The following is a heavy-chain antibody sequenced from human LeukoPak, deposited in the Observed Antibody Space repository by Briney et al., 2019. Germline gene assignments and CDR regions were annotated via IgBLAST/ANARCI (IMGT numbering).Heavy chain of an antibody. J-gene: IGHJ6*02. Sequence: ASVKVSCKASGYTFTSNCIHWVRQAPGQGLEWMGMIYPRDGSTSYAQKFQGRVTITADESTSTAYMELSSLRSEDTAVYYCARGGVGYCSSTSCYDYYYYYGMDVWGQGTTVTVSS. CDR1: GYTFTSNC. V-gene: IGHV1-46*01. D-gene: IGHD2-2*01. CDR2: IYPRDGST. CDR3: ARGGVGYCSSTSCYDYYYYYGMDV.